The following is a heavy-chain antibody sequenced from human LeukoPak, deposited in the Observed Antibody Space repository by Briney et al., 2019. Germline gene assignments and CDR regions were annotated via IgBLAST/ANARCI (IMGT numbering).Heavy chain of an antibody. CDR3: ARDLSSGWTPYFDY. CDR1: GFTFSSYG. Sequence: PGGSPRLSCAASGFTFSSYGMHWVRQAPGKGLEWVAVIWYDGSNKYYADSVKGRFTISRDNSKNTLYLQMNSLRAEDTAVYYCARDLSSGWTPYFDYWGQGTLVTVSS. D-gene: IGHD6-19*01. CDR2: IWYDGSNK. V-gene: IGHV3-33*01. J-gene: IGHJ4*02.